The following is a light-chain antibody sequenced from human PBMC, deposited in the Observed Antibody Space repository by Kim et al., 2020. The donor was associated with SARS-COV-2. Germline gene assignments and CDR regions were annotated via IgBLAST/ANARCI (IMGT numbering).Light chain of an antibody. J-gene: IGKJ4*01. CDR1: RVISGW. V-gene: IGKV1-12*01. Sequence: AAVDDSTTISRGANRVISGWLAWYQQTPGKPQNLLIYAATRLKSGVPASFSGSWAGKDFPLTISRLQAEDVASYYCQQDNNSPFTFGRGTKVDIK. CDR3: QQDNNSPFT. CDR2: AAT.